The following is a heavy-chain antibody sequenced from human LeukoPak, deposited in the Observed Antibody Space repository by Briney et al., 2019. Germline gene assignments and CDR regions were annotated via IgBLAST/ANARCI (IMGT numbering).Heavy chain of an antibody. CDR3: ASGKVGVVTASFDY. D-gene: IGHD2-21*02. J-gene: IGHJ4*02. CDR1: RFSFSTYP. CDR2: ISASGDVT. V-gene: IGHV3-23*01. Sequence: GGSLRLSCEASRFSFSTYPMGWVRRAPGKGLEWVSGISASGDVTFHADPLKGRFTISRDNSKNTLYLQMNSLRAEDTAVYYCASGKVGVVTASFDYWGQGTLVTVSS.